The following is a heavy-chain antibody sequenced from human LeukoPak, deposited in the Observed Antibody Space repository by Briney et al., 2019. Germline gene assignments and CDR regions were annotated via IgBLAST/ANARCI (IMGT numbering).Heavy chain of an antibody. Sequence: GRSLRLSCAASGFTFDDSAMHWVRQVPGKGLEWVSGIGWNSGIIDYADSVKGRFTISRDNAKNSLYLQMNNLRPDDTAFYYCAKAPPYYSDSSGYFQHWGQGTLVTVSS. CDR3: AKAPPYYSDSSGYFQH. D-gene: IGHD3-22*01. CDR1: GFTFDDSA. CDR2: IGWNSGII. J-gene: IGHJ1*01. V-gene: IGHV3-9*01.